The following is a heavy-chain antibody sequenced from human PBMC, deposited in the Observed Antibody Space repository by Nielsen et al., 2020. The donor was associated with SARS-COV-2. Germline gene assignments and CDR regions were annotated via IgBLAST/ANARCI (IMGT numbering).Heavy chain of an antibody. J-gene: IGHJ4*02. CDR2: IYHSEST. Sequence: SETLSLTCAVSGGSISSSNWWSWVRQPPGKGLEWIGEIYHSESTNYNPSLKSRVTISVDTSKNQFSLKLSSVTAADTAVYYCARYSSGWYFDYWGQGTLVTVSS. D-gene: IGHD6-19*01. V-gene: IGHV4-4*02. CDR1: GGSISSSNW. CDR3: ARYSSGWYFDY.